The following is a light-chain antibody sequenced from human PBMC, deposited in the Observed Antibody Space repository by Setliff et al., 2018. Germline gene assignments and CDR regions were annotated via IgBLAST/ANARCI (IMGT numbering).Light chain of an antibody. V-gene: IGLV2-8*01. Sequence: QSVLTQPPSASGSPGQSVTISCTGTSSDVGGYRLVSWYQQYSGKAPKLLLYEVSKRPSGVPDRFSGSKSGNTASLTVSGLQPEDEADYYCCSYTDSSDLYVFGSGTKVTV. CDR3: CSYTDSSDLYV. CDR1: SSDVGGYRL. J-gene: IGLJ1*01. CDR2: EVS.